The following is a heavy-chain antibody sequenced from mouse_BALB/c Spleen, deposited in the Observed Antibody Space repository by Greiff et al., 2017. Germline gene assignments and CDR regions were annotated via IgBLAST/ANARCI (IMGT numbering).Heavy chain of an antibody. Sequence: QVQLQQSGAELAKPGASVKMSCKASGYTFTSYWMHWVKQRPGQGLEWIGYINPITGYTEYNQKFKDKATLTADKSSSTAYMQLSSLTSEDSAVYYCAKYYYGSSYDAMDYWGQGTSVTVSS. CDR3: AKYYYGSSYDAMDY. V-gene: IGHV1-7*01. D-gene: IGHD1-1*01. J-gene: IGHJ4*01. CDR2: INPITGYT. CDR1: GYTFTSYW.